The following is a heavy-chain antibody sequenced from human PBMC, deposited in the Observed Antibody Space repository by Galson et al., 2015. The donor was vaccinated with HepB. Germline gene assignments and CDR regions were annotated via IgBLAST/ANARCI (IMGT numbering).Heavy chain of an antibody. CDR1: GFTFSGDA. CDR3: VKGFTCYYYYFDS. J-gene: IGHJ4*02. V-gene: IGHV3-23*01. CDR2: IRASGYDK. D-gene: IGHD3-22*01. Sequence: SLRLSCATSGFTFSGDAMSWVRQAPGKGLEWVSFIRASGYDKYYADSVKGRFAISRDNSRNTLYLQMSSLRAEVTAVYYCVKGFTCYYYYFDSWGQGALVTVSS.